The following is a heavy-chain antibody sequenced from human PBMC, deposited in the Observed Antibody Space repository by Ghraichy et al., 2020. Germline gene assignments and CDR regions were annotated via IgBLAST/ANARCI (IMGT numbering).Heavy chain of an antibody. J-gene: IGHJ5*02. CDR3: TRRISKTHGWFDP. Sequence: SETLSLTCNVSGGSISSTSYYWGWVRQPPGKGLEWIGNTYYGGTTSYNPSLESRVTISIDTSKNQFSLKLNSVTAADTAVYYCTRRISKTHGWFDPWGQGTQVTVSS. V-gene: IGHV4-39*01. CDR1: GGSISSTSYY. CDR2: TYYGGTT.